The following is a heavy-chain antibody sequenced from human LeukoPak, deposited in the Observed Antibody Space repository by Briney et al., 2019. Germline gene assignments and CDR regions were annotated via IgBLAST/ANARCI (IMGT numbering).Heavy chain of an antibody. Sequence: SETLSLTCAVYGGSFSGYYWSWIRQPPGKGLEWIGEINHSGSTNYNPSLKSRVTISVDTSKNQFSLKLSSVTAADTAVYYCARKGLLWFGGLPFFDYWGQGTLVTVSS. CDR2: INHSGST. CDR1: GGSFSGYY. V-gene: IGHV4-34*01. D-gene: IGHD3-10*01. CDR3: ARKGLLWFGGLPFFDY. J-gene: IGHJ4*02.